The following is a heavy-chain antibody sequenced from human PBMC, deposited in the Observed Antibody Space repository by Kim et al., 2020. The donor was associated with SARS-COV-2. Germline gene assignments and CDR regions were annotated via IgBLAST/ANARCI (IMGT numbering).Heavy chain of an antibody. CDR1: GFTFDDYT. CDR3: AKNGLGSLGIAAAGTSYYYYGMDV. D-gene: IGHD6-13*01. J-gene: IGHJ6*02. V-gene: IGHV3-43*01. Sequence: GGSMRLSCAASGFTFDDYTMHWVRQAPGKGLEWVSLISWDGGSTYYADSVKGRFTISRDNSKNSLYLQMNSLRTEDTALYYCAKNGLGSLGIAAAGTSYYYYGMDVGGQGTTVTVSS. CDR2: ISWDGGST.